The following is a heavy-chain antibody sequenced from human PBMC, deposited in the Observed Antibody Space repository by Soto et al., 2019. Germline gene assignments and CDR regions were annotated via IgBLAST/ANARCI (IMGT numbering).Heavy chain of an antibody. D-gene: IGHD6-13*01. CDR2: IYYSGST. CDR1: GGSISSGGYY. Sequence: SETLSLTCTVSGGSISSGGYYWSWIRQHPGKGLEWIGYIYYSGSTSYNPSLKSRLTISVDTSKNQFSLKLSSVTAADTAVYYCAKDQGSSWYEIDYWGQGTLVTVSS. J-gene: IGHJ4*02. CDR3: AKDQGSSWYEIDY. V-gene: IGHV4-31*03.